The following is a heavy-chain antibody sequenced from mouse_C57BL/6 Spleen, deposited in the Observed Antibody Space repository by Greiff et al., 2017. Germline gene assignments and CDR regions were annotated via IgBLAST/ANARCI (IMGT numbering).Heavy chain of an antibody. CDR1: GYTFTSYW. D-gene: IGHD1-1*01. V-gene: IGHV1-69*01. CDR3: ARGGMTTVADY. CDR2: IDPSDSYT. Sequence: QVQLKQPGAELVMPGASVKLSCKASGYTFTSYWMHWVKQRPGQGLEWIGEIDPSDSYTNYNQKFKGKSTLTVDKSSSTAYMQLSSLTSEDSAVYYCARGGMTTVADYWGQGTTLTVSS. J-gene: IGHJ2*01.